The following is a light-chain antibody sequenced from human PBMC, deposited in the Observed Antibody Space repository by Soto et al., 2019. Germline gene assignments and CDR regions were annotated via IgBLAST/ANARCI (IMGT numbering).Light chain of an antibody. CDR2: KAS. CDR1: QTISSW. CDR3: QQSYSTPHT. Sequence: DVHMTQAASTLSRCVGHRVTITCRASQTISSWLAWYQQKQGKAPKLLIYKASTLKSGVPSRFSGSGSGTDFNLTISSLQPEDFATYYCQQSYSTPHTFGQGTRLEI. J-gene: IGKJ5*01. V-gene: IGKV1-5*03.